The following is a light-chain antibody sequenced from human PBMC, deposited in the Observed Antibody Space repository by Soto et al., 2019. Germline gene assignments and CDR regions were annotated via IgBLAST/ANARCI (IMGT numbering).Light chain of an antibody. CDR3: RSYTSSSTRV. CDR1: SSDVGGYNY. J-gene: IGLJ3*02. V-gene: IGLV2-14*01. CDR2: EVS. Sequence: QSALTQPASVSGSPGQSITISCTGTSSDVGGYNYVSWYQQHLGKAPKLMIYEVSNRPSGVSNRFSGSKSGNAASLTISGLQAEDEADYYCRSYTSSSTRVFGGGTQLTVL.